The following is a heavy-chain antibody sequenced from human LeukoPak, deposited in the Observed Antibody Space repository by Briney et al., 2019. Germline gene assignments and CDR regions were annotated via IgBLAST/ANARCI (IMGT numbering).Heavy chain of an antibody. V-gene: IGHV4-59*01. CDR3: AREAGDFYVRVAESVWFDP. D-gene: IGHD3-10*02. CDR1: GGSISSYY. CDR2: IHYSGST. J-gene: IGHJ5*02. Sequence: SETLSLTCTVSGGSISSYYWSWIRQPPGKGLEWIGCIHYSGSTNYDPSLKSRVTISVDTSKIQFSLKLSSVTAEDTAVYYCAREAGDFYVRVAESVWFDPWGQGTLVTVSS.